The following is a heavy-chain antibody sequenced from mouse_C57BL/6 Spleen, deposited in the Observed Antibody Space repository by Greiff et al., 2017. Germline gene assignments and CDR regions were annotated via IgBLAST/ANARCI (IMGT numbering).Heavy chain of an antibody. J-gene: IGHJ2*01. V-gene: IGHV1-15*01. Sequence: VQLQQSGAELVRPGASVTLSCKASGYTFTDYEMHWVKQTPVHGLEWIGAIDPETGGTAYNQKFKGQAILTADKSSSTAYMELRSLTSEDSAVYYCTRRTGDYFDYWGKGTTLTVSS. D-gene: IGHD1-1*02. CDR3: TRRTGDYFDY. CDR2: IDPETGGT. CDR1: GYTFTDYE.